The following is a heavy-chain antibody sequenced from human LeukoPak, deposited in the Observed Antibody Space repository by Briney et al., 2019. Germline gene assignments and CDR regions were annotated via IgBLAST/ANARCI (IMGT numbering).Heavy chain of an antibody. D-gene: IGHD3-22*01. J-gene: IGHJ4*02. CDR3: ARDFAYDSDY. CDR1: GYTFTDYY. Sequence: ASVKVSCKTSGYTFTDYYLHWVRQAPGQGLEWVGWIHPNSGATHYAQKFQGRLTMTRDTSISTVYMELRSLRSDDTAVYYCARDFAYDSDYWGQGTLVTVSS. V-gene: IGHV1-2*02. CDR2: IHPNSGAT.